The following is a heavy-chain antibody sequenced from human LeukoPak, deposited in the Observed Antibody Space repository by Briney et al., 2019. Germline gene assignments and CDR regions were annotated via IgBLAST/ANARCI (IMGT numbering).Heavy chain of an antibody. CDR2: MNPNSGNT. CDR1: GYTFTSYD. Sequence: ASVKVSCKASGYTFTSYDINWVRQATGQGLEWMGWMNPNSGNTGYAQKFQGRVTMTRNTSISTAYMELSSLRSEDTAVYYCARLSPLLWFGEHRYGMDVWGQGTTVTVSS. V-gene: IGHV1-8*01. CDR3: ARLSPLLWFGEHRYGMDV. D-gene: IGHD3-10*01. J-gene: IGHJ6*02.